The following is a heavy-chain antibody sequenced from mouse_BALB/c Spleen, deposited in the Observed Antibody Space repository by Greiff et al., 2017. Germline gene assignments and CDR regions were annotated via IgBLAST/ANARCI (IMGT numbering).Heavy chain of an antibody. J-gene: IGHJ4*01. CDR2: ISSGSSTI. V-gene: IGHV5-17*02. Sequence: DVHLVESGGGLVQPGGSRKLSCAASGFTFSSFGMHWVRQAPEKGLEWVAYISSGSSTIYYADTVKGRFTISRDNPKNTLFLQMTSLRSEDTAMYYCARRSYGNSYAMDYWGQGTSVTVSS. D-gene: IGHD2-1*01. CDR3: ARRSYGNSYAMDY. CDR1: GFTFSSFG.